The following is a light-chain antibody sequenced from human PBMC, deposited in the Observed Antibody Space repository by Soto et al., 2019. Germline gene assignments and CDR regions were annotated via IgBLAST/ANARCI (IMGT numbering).Light chain of an antibody. J-gene: IGKJ3*01. CDR3: IQARRTPLT. CDR1: QSLLQTNGTNY. V-gene: IGKV2-28*01. Sequence: DIVMTQFPLSLSVVPGEPASISCTSSQSLLQTNGTNYLDWYLQRPGQYPQLLIYFTYNWSAGVPYRFSVSGQVSDCTLKISSVEAADIGVYCCIQARRTPLTYGPSTKLN. CDR2: FTY.